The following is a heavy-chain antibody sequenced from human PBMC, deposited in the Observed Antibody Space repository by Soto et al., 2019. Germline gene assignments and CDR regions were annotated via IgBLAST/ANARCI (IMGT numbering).Heavy chain of an antibody. D-gene: IGHD1-26*01. CDR1: GGTFSSYA. CDR2: IIPIFGTA. CDR3: AHSGSYRGAPDY. V-gene: IGHV1-69*01. J-gene: IGHJ4*02. Sequence: QVQLVQSGAEVKKPGSSVKVSCKASGGTFSSYAIIWVRQAPGQGLEWMGGIIPIFGTANYTQKFQGRVTITADESTSTAYMELSSLRSEDTAVYYCAHSGSYRGAPDYWGQGTLVTVSS.